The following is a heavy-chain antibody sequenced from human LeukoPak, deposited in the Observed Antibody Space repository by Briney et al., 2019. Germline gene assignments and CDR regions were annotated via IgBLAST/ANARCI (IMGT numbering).Heavy chain of an antibody. D-gene: IGHD3-3*01. CDR3: ARDRSTVPVFWSGYHDY. J-gene: IGHJ4*02. V-gene: IGHV4-4*07. CDR1: GGSISSYY. CDR2: IYTSGST. Sequence: SETLSLTCTVSGGSISSYYWSWIRQPAGKGLEWIGRIYTSGSTDYTSSLKSRVTISVDTSKNQFSLKLISVTAADTAVYYCARDRSTVPVFWSGYHDYWGQGTLVTVSS.